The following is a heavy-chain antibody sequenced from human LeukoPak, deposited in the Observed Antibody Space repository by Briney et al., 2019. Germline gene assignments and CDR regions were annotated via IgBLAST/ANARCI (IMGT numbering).Heavy chain of an antibody. Sequence: SETLSLTCTVSGGSISSGSYYWSWIRQPAGKELEWIGRIYTSGSTNYNPSLKSRVTISVDTSKNQFSLKLSSVTAADPAVYYCARDYRSGEMGADYWGQGTLVTVSS. CDR1: GGSISSGSYY. V-gene: IGHV4-61*02. J-gene: IGHJ4*02. CDR2: IYTSGST. D-gene: IGHD6-19*01. CDR3: ARDYRSGEMGADY.